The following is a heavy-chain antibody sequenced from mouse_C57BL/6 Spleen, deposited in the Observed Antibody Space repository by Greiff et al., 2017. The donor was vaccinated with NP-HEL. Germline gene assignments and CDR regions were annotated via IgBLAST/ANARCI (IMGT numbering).Heavy chain of an antibody. CDR1: GYTFTDYY. CDR3: AREFITTVVATDY. D-gene: IGHD1-1*01. CDR2: INPNNGGT. J-gene: IGHJ2*01. Sequence: VQLQQSGPELVKPGASVKISCKASGYTFTDYYMNWVKQSHGKSLEWIGDINPNNGGTSYNQKFKGKATLTVDKSSSTASMELRSLTSEDSAVYYCAREFITTVVATDYWGQGTTLTVSS. V-gene: IGHV1-26*01.